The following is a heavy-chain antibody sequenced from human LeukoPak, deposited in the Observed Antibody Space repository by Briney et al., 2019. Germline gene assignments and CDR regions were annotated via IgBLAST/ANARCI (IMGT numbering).Heavy chain of an antibody. Sequence: SETLSLTCTVSGGSISSYYWSWIRQPPGKGLEWIGYIYYSGSTNYNPSLKSRVTISVDTSKNQFSLKLSSVTAADTAVYYCARVEQLPPYYYYYMDVWGKGTTVTVSS. V-gene: IGHV4-59*01. J-gene: IGHJ6*03. CDR1: GGSISSYY. CDR2: IYYSGST. D-gene: IGHD6-13*01. CDR3: ARVEQLPPYYYYYMDV.